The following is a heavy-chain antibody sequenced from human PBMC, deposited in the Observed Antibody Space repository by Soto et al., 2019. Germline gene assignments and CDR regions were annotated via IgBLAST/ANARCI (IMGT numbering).Heavy chain of an antibody. V-gene: IGHV4-39*01. CDR2: IFYSGST. D-gene: IGHD6-25*01. CDR1: GGSISSSSYY. J-gene: IGHJ3*02. CDR3: ARTLPPRRSDRTGAFEI. Sequence: PSGTLSLTCTVSGGSISSSSYYWGWIRQPPGKGLEWSGNIFYSGSTYYNPSLQSRVTISGDTSKTQFSLKLRSVTAADTAVYYCARTLPPRRSDRTGAFEIWGQGTMVPVSS.